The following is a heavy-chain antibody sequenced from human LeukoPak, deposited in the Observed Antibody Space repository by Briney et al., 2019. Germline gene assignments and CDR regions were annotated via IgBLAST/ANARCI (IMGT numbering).Heavy chain of an antibody. CDR2: ISGSGGST. Sequence: GGSLSLSCAASGFTFSSYAMSWVRQAPGKGLEWVSGISGSGGSTYYADSVKGRFTISRDISKNTLYLQMNTLRAEETAVYYCAIAIYIGVCFLALNIRGQGTMVTVSS. J-gene: IGHJ3*02. V-gene: IGHV3-23*01. CDR3: AIAIYIGVCFLALNI. D-gene: IGHD2-2*02. CDR1: GFTFSSYA.